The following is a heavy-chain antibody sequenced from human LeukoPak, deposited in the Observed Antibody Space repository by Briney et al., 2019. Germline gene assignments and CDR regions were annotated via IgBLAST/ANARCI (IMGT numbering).Heavy chain of an antibody. CDR3: ATPTERLLPDY. D-gene: IGHD2-15*01. J-gene: IGHJ4*02. CDR1: GYRFTDYF. Sequence: SVKVSCKASGYRFTDYFMHWVRQAPGQGPEWMGWINPNSGDTDYAQKFQGRVTLTRDASIGTAYMELTRLRSDDTAVYYCATPTERLLPDYWGQGTLVTVSS. CDR2: INPNSGDT. V-gene: IGHV1-2*02.